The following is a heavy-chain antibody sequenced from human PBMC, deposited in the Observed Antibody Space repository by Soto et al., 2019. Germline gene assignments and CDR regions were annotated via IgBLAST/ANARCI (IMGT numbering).Heavy chain of an antibody. CDR2: IYHSGST. Sequence: PSETLSLTCAVSGGSTSSGGYSWSWIRQPPGKGLEWIGYIYHSGSTYYNPSLKSRVTISVDRSKNQFSLKLSSVTAADTAVYYCARVRRGYTDYWGQGTLVTVSS. V-gene: IGHV4-30-2*01. CDR1: GGSTSSGGYS. CDR3: ARVRRGYTDY. J-gene: IGHJ4*02. D-gene: IGHD3-16*02.